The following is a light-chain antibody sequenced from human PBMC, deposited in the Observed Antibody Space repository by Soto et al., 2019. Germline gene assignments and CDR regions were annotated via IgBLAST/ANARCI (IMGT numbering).Light chain of an antibody. CDR3: HQDGNPPHT. Sequence: ETVLTQSPGTLSLSPGERATLSCRASQSVSASQLAWYQQKPGQSPRLLIYGASSRATGIPDRFGGSGSGTDFTLTSSRLEPEDFAVYYCHQDGNPPHTFGQGTKLEIK. J-gene: IGKJ2*01. V-gene: IGKV3-20*01. CDR2: GAS. CDR1: QSVSASQ.